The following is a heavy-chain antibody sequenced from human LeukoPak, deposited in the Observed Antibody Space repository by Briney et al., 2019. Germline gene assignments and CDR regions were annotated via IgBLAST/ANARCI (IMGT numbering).Heavy chain of an antibody. Sequence: SETLSLTCTVSGGSISDYYWSWIRQPPGKGLEWIGYFSNSGTTNQNPSLKSRVTMSVDTSKNQFSLKLSSVTAADTAVYYCAKDPHTGIAPGYWGQGTLVTVSS. D-gene: IGHD5-18*01. CDR1: GGSISDYY. CDR2: FSNSGTT. J-gene: IGHJ4*02. CDR3: AKDPHTGIAPGY. V-gene: IGHV4-59*12.